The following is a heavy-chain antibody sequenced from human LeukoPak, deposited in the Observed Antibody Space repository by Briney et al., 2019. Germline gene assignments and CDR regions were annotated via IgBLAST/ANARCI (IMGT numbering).Heavy chain of an antibody. Sequence: PGGSLRLSCAASGFTLSSYGMHWVRQAPGKGLEWVAVIWFDGSKKNYADSVKGRFTISRDNPKNTLYMQVNSLRAEDTAVYYCAREPDYSDSRGYRNLFDYWGQGTLVTVSS. CDR1: GFTLSSYG. J-gene: IGHJ4*02. D-gene: IGHD3-22*01. V-gene: IGHV3-33*01. CDR2: IWFDGSKK. CDR3: AREPDYSDSRGYRNLFDY.